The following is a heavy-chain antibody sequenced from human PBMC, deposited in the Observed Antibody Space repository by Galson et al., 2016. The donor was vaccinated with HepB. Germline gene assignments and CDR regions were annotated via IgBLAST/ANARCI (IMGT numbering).Heavy chain of an antibody. CDR1: GFTFSKYA. CDR3: TKHDDRKHDY. D-gene: IGHD3-22*01. J-gene: IGHJ4*02. V-gene: IGHV3-23*01. CDR2: IHLAGRDI. Sequence: SLRLSCAASGFTFSKYALSWVRQAPGKGLEWISAIHLAGRDIYYSDSVRGRFTISRDDSNNMLYLQMNNLRDEDTAVYYCTKHDDRKHDYWGQGTLVTVSS.